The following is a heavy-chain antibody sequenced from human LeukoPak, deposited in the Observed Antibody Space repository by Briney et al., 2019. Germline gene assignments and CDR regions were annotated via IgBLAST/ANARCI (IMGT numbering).Heavy chain of an antibody. Sequence: GGSLRLSCAASGFTFSSYSMNWVRQAPGKGLEWVSYIRSGSRTIYYADSVKGRFTISRDNAKNSLFLQMNSLRAEDTAVYYCARDGSGRVPEMSAPDYWGQGTLVAVSS. J-gene: IGHJ4*02. CDR2: IRSGSRTI. D-gene: IGHD3-10*01. V-gene: IGHV3-48*01. CDR3: ARDGSGRVPEMSAPDY. CDR1: GFTFSSYS.